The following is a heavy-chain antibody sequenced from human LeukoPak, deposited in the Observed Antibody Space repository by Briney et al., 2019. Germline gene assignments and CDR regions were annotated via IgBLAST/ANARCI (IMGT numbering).Heavy chain of an antibody. D-gene: IGHD3-22*01. CDR1: GGSISSYY. V-gene: IGHV4-4*07. CDR2: IYSSGST. J-gene: IGHJ4*02. CDR3: ARDEAEGGSYYYDSSGYYTPPFDY. Sequence: SETLSLTCTVSGGSISSYYWSWIRQPAGKGLEWIGRIYSSGSTNYNPSLKSRVTMSVDTSKNQFSLNLSSVTASDTAVYYCARDEAEGGSYYYDSSGYYTPPFDYWGQGTLVTVSS.